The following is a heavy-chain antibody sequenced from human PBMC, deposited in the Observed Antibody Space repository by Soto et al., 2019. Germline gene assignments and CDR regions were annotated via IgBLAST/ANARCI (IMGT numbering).Heavy chain of an antibody. D-gene: IGHD2-21*01. Sequence: QVQLVESGGGVVQPGRSLRLSCAASGFTFSSYGMHWVRQAPGKGLEWVAVISYDGSNKYYADSVKGRFTISRDNSKNTLYLHRNCLRAEDTAVYYCATISVWGQGTLVPVSS. CDR2: ISYDGSNK. V-gene: IGHV3-30*03. CDR3: ATISV. J-gene: IGHJ4*02. CDR1: GFTFSSYG.